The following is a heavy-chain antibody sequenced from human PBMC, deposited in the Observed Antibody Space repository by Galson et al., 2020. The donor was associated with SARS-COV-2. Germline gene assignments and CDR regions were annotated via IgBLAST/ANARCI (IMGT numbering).Heavy chain of an antibody. V-gene: IGHV3-30*18. CDR2: ISYDGSNK. Sequence: GESLKISCAASGFTFRSLAMHWVRQAPGKGLEWVAGISYDGSNKYYTDSVSGRFTISRDNSKNTLSLQMNSLRPEDTAVYYCAKEEDAFDVWGHGTMVTVSS. J-gene: IGHJ3*01. CDR3: AKEEDAFDV. CDR1: GFTFRSLA.